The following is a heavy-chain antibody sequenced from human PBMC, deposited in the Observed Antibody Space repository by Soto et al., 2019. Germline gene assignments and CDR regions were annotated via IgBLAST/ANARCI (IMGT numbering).Heavy chain of an antibody. CDR2: ISYDGSNE. CDR1: GFTLSTYA. J-gene: IGHJ4*02. CDR3: ARDRGDYEDY. Sequence: QVQLVESGGGVVQPGRSLRLSCAASGFTLSTYAMHWVRQAPGKGLEWVALISYDGSNEYYVDSVKGRFTISRVNPKNTLYLQMNSLRPDDTAVYYCARDRGDYEDYWGQGTLVTVSS. V-gene: IGHV3-30-3*01. D-gene: IGHD4-17*01.